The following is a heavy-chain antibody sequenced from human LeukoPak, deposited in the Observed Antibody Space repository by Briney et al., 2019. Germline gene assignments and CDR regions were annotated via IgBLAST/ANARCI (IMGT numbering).Heavy chain of an antibody. D-gene: IGHD6-6*01. V-gene: IGHV1-18*01. J-gene: IGHJ4*02. CDR1: GYTFTSYG. CDR3: ARDLEYSSPSIPDY. Sequence: GASVKVSCKASGYTFTSYGISWVRQAPGQGLEWMGWISAYNGNTNYAQKLQGRVTMTTDTSTSTAYMELRSLRSDDTAVYHCARDLEYSSPSIPDYWGQGTLVTVSS. CDR2: ISAYNGNT.